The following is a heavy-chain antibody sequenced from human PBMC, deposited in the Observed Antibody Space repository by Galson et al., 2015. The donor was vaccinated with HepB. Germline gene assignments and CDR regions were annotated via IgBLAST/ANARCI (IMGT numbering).Heavy chain of an antibody. CDR3: ARDPEWGAFDI. J-gene: IGHJ3*02. CDR2: MNQNGNEK. CDR1: GFTFSSSW. Sequence: SLRLSCAASGFTFSSSWMSWVRQAPGKGLEWVGNMNQNGNEKYYADSVEGRFIISRDNAKNSLYLQMYSLRDEDTATYYCARDPEWGAFDIWGQGTTVTVSS. D-gene: IGHD3-16*01. V-gene: IGHV3-7*01.